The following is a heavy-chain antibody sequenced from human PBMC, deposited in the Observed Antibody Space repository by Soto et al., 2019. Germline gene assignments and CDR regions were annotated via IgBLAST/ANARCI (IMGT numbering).Heavy chain of an antibody. CDR1: GTSISSSGAFY. Sequence: QVQLQESGPGLVKPSQTLSLTCTVSGTSISSSGAFYWGWIRQRPGKGLEWIGYIYYSGGTYYNPSLKSRVTLSLDTSKNQFSLTLSSVTPADPAVYYCARDTGRYGTDHWGQGTVVTFSS. CDR3: ARDTGRYGTDH. CDR2: IYYSGGT. D-gene: IGHD1-1*01. J-gene: IGHJ4*02. V-gene: IGHV4-31*03.